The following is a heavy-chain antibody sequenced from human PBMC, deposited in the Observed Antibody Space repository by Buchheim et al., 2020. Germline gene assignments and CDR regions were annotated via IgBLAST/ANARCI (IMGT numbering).Heavy chain of an antibody. V-gene: IGHV3-33*01. Sequence: QVQLVESGGGVVQPGRSLRLSCAASGFTFSSYGMHWARQAPGKGLEWVAVIWYDGSNKYYADSVKGRFTISRDNSKNTLYLQMNSLRAEDTAVYYCAGGWLYGDGGMDVWGQGTT. J-gene: IGHJ6*02. CDR2: IWYDGSNK. CDR3: AGGWLYGDGGMDV. CDR1: GFTFSSYG. D-gene: IGHD4-17*01.